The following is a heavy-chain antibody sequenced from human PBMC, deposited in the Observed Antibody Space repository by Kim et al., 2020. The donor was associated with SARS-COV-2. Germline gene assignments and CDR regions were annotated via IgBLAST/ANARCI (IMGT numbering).Heavy chain of an antibody. CDR2: LNAGNGNT. V-gene: IGHV1-3*01. J-gene: IGHJ3*02. Sequence: ASVKVSCKASGYTFTSYPMHWVRQAPGQRLEWMGWLNAGNGNTKYSQKFQGRVTITRDTSASTAYMELSSLRSEDTAVYYCAREAYGYCSGGSCYSSLFAFDIWSQGTMVTVSS. CDR3: AREAYGYCSGGSCYSSLFAFDI. D-gene: IGHD2-15*01. CDR1: GYTFTSYP.